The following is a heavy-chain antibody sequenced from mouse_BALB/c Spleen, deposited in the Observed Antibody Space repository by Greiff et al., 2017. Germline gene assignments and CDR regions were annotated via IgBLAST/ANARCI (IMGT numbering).Heavy chain of an antibody. CDR3: TRSTVVARWYFDV. D-gene: IGHD1-1*01. CDR1: GYTFTSYY. CDR2: INPSNGGT. J-gene: IGHJ1*01. V-gene: IGHV1S81*02. Sequence: VKLVESGAELVKPGASVKLSCKASGYTFTSYYMYWVKQRPGQGLEWIGEINPSNGGTNFNEKFKSKATLTVDKSSSTAYMQLSSLTSEDSAVYYCTRSTVVARWYFDVWGAGTTVTVSS.